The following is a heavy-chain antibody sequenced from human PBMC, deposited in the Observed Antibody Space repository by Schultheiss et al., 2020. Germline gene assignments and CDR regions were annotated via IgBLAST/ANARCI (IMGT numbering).Heavy chain of an antibody. CDR3: ARDPTEYPGHWFDP. V-gene: IGHV4-59*01. CDR1: GGSISSYY. J-gene: IGHJ5*02. Sequence: SETLSLTCTVSGGSISSYYWSWIRQPPGKGLEWIGYIYYSGSTNYNPSLKSRVTISVDTSKNQFSLKLSSVTAADTAVYYCARDPTEYPGHWFDPWGQGTLVTVSS. CDR2: IYYSGST. D-gene: IGHD2-2*02.